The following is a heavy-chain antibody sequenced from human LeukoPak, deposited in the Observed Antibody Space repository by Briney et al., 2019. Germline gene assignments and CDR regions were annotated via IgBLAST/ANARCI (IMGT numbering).Heavy chain of an antibody. Sequence: ASVKVSCKASGYTFTSYDINWVRQATGQGLEWMGRMNPNSGSTGYAQKFQGRVTMTRNTSISTAYMELSSLRSEDTAVYYCATRSPTYSSSHPDDYWGQGTLVTVSS. CDR1: GYTFTSYD. D-gene: IGHD6-13*01. CDR2: MNPNSGST. V-gene: IGHV1-8*01. J-gene: IGHJ4*02. CDR3: ATRSPTYSSSHPDDY.